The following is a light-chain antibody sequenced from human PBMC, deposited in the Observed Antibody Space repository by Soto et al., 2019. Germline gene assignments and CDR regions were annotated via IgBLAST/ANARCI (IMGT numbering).Light chain of an antibody. CDR1: QSVSSY. J-gene: IGKJ3*01. V-gene: IGKV3-11*01. CDR3: QQRSNWPPRFT. CDR2: DAS. Sequence: EIVLAQTPATLSLSPGERVTLSCRASQSVSSYLAWYQQKPGQAPRLLIYDASSRATGIPARFSGSGSGTDFTLTISSLEPEDFAVYYCQQRSNWPPRFTFGPGTNVDIK.